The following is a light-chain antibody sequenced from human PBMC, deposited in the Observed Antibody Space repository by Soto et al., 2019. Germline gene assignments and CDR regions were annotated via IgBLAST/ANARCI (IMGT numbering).Light chain of an antibody. CDR1: QSVSSY. J-gene: IGKJ1*01. V-gene: IGKV3-11*01. Sequence: EIVLTQSPATLSLSPGEKATLCRRASQSVSSYLAWYQQKPGQAPRLLIYDASNRATGIPARFSGSGSGTDFTLTISSLEPEDFAVYYCQQYGSSGTFGQGTKVDIK. CDR3: QQYGSSGT. CDR2: DAS.